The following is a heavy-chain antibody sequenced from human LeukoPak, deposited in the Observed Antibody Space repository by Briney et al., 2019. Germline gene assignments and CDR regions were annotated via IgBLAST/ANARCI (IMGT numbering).Heavy chain of an antibody. V-gene: IGHV3-23*01. D-gene: IGHD3-16*01. J-gene: IGHJ1*01. CDR1: GFSFRSHG. CDR2: ISPRGDIT. Sequence: QTGGTLRLSCAASGFSFRSHGMNWVRRAPGKGLEWVSGISPRGDITCYKDSVRGRFTISRDNFKNTVSLRLNSLRAEDTAMYYCAKDDDWGRFNHWGQGTLVTVSS. CDR3: AKDDDWGRFNH.